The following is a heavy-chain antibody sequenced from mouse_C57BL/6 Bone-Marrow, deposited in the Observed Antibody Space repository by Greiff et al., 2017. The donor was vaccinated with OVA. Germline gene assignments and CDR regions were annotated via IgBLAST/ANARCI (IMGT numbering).Heavy chain of an antibody. V-gene: IGHV1-69*01. CDR2: IDPSDSYT. CDR3: ARGDGSSLYYYAMDY. J-gene: IGHJ4*01. CDR1: GYTFTSYW. D-gene: IGHD1-1*01. Sequence: QVQLQQPGAELVMPGASVKLSCKASGYTFTSYWMHWVKQRPGQGLEWIGEIDPSDSYTNYNQKFKGKATLTVDKSSSTAYMQLSSLTSEDSAIYYWARGDGSSLYYYAMDYWGQGTSVTVSS.